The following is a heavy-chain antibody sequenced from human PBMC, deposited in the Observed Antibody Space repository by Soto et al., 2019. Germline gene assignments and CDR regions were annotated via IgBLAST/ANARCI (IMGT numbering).Heavy chain of an antibody. D-gene: IGHD3-3*01. CDR2: INPSGGST. Sequence: QVQLVQSGAEVKKPGASVKVSCKASGYTFTSYYMHWVRQAPGQGLEWMGIINPSGGSTSYAQKFQGRVTMTRDTSTSTVYMELSSLRSEDTAVYYCARGSVLVEWLFAPRHNDYWGQGTLVTVSS. J-gene: IGHJ4*02. CDR3: ARGSVLVEWLFAPRHNDY. CDR1: GYTFTSYY. V-gene: IGHV1-46*01.